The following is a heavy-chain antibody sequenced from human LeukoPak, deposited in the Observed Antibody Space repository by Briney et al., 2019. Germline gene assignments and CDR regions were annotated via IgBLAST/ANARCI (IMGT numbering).Heavy chain of an antibody. V-gene: IGHV3-30*14. Sequence: GGSLRLSCAASGFTFSSYAMHWVRQAPGKGLEWVAVISYDGSNKYYADSVKGRFTISRDNSKNTLYLQMNSLRAEDTAVYYCARDPGVSLWYFDLWGRGTLVTVSS. CDR2: ISYDGSNK. D-gene: IGHD3-3*01. CDR1: GFTFSSYA. J-gene: IGHJ2*01. CDR3: ARDPGVSLWYFDL.